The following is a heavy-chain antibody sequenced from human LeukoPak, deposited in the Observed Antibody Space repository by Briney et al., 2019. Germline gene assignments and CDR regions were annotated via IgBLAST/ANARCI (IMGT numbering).Heavy chain of an antibody. CDR1: GFTFEDYA. J-gene: IGHJ6*03. Sequence: GGPLRLSCAASGFTFEDYAMHWVRQGPGKGLEWVSGISWNSGSIGYADSVKGRFTISRDNARSSLYLEMNSLRVEDTALYYCARGMEPYYYMDVWGKGTTVTVSS. CDR2: ISWNSGSI. V-gene: IGHV3-9*01. D-gene: IGHD1-26*01. CDR3: ARGMEPYYYMDV.